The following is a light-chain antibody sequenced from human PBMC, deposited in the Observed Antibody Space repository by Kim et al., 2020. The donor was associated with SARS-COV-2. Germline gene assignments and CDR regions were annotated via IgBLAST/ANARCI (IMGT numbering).Light chain of an antibody. CDR1: KLGDKY. CDR2: QDT. Sequence: SYELTQPPSVSVSPGQTASINCSGDKLGDKYACWYQQKPGQSPVVVIYQDTKRPSGIPERFSGSNSGNAATLTISGTQAMDEADYYCQAWDSSTVVFGGGTQLTVL. J-gene: IGLJ2*01. CDR3: QAWDSSTVV. V-gene: IGLV3-1*01.